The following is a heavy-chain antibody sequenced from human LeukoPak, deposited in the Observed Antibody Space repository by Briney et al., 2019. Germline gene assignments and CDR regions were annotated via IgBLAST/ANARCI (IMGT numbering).Heavy chain of an antibody. D-gene: IGHD5-12*01. CDR2: IYSGGST. Sequence: PGGSLRLSCAAPGFTVSSNYMSWVRQAPGKGLEWVSVIYSGGSTYYADSVKGRFTVSRDNSKNTLYLQMKSLRAEDTAVYYCAKGGGYEAQYYYYYLDVWGKGTTVTISS. J-gene: IGHJ6*03. V-gene: IGHV3-53*05. CDR1: GFTVSSNY. CDR3: AKGGGYEAQYYYYYLDV.